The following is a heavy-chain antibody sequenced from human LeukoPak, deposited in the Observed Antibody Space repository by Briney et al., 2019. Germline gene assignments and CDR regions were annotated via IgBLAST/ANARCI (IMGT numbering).Heavy chain of an antibody. CDR2: INPNSGGT. J-gene: IGHJ4*02. V-gene: IGHV1-2*02. D-gene: IGHD3-10*01. Sequence: ASVKVSCKASGYTFTGYYMHWVRQAPGQGLEWMGWINPNSGGTNYAQKLQGRVTMTTDTSTSTAYMELRSLRSDDTAVYYCARVILLSGWFGELSAYYFDYWGQGTLVTVSS. CDR3: ARVILLSGWFGELSAYYFDY. CDR1: GYTFTGYY.